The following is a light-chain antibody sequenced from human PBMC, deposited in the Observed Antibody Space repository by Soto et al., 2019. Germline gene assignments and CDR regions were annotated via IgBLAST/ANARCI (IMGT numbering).Light chain of an antibody. CDR2: EVS. CDR1: SSDIGTYNY. Sequence: QSALTQPASVSGSPGQSNTISCTGTSSDIGTYNYVSWYKQHPGKVPKLMIYEVSNRPSGVSNRFSGSKSSNTASLAISGLQAEDEADYYCSSYTTSSTQVFGGGTKLTVL. CDR3: SSYTTSSTQV. V-gene: IGLV2-14*01. J-gene: IGLJ3*02.